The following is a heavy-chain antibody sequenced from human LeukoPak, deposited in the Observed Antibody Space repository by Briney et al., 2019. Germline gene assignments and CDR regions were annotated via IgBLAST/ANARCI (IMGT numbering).Heavy chain of an antibody. V-gene: IGHV1-24*01. CDR2: FDPEDGET. J-gene: IGHJ4*02. Sequence: ASVKVSCKVSGYTLTELSMHWVRQAPGKGLEWMGGFDPEDGETIYAQKFQGRVTMTEDTSTDTAYMELSSLRSEDTAVYYCATALRYYDFWSGYYTDYWGQGTLVTASS. CDR3: ATALRYYDFWSGYYTDY. CDR1: GYTLTELS. D-gene: IGHD3-3*01.